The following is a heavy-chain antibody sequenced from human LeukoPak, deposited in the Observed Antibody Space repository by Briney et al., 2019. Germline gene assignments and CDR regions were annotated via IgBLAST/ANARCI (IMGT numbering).Heavy chain of an antibody. J-gene: IGHJ4*02. CDR1: GYSFTNYL. V-gene: IGHV5-51*01. Sequence: GHSLKISCKVPGYSFTNYLIGWVGQLPGKGLEWVGIIYPGDSNTRNSTSFRGQVTFPADKSISTSDLQWSSLKASDTALYYCARQLSDYTEFDYWGQGTLVTV. D-gene: IGHD4-11*01. CDR3: ARQLSDYTEFDY. CDR2: IYPGDSNT.